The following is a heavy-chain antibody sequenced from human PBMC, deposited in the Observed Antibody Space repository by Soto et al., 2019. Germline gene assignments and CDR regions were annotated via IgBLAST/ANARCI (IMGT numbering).Heavy chain of an antibody. J-gene: IGHJ4*02. CDR3: ARDGEMATTLDY. Sequence: QVQLVQSGAEVKKPGSSVKVSCKASGGTFSSYTISWVRQAPGQGLEWMGRIIPILGIANYAQKFQGRVTITADKSTNTAYVELSSLRSEDTAVYYCARDGEMATTLDYWGQGTLVTVSS. CDR1: GGTFSSYT. D-gene: IGHD5-12*01. CDR2: IIPILGIA. V-gene: IGHV1-69*08.